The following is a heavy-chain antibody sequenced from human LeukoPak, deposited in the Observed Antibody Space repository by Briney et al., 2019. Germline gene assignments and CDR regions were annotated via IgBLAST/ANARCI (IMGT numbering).Heavy chain of an antibody. CDR3: ARHFRGYDSSSYFLYYFDH. V-gene: IGHV4-39*01. J-gene: IGHJ4*02. D-gene: IGHD3-22*01. CDR2: IDYSGRA. CDR1: GDSISTTSNY. Sequence: RASETLSLTCTVSGDSISTTSNYWGWIRQAPGKGLECIGSIDYSGRAYYNPSLKSRVTISVDTSKNQFSLRLRSVTAADTAVYYCARHFRGYDSSSYFLYYFDHWGQGTLVTVSS.